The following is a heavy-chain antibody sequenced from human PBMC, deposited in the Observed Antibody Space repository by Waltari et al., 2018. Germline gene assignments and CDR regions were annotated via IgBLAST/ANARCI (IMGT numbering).Heavy chain of an antibody. D-gene: IGHD3-10*01. V-gene: IGHV3-23*04. Sequence: EVQLVESGGGLVQPGGSLRLSCATSGFIFNNFALSWVRQAPGKGLERVAATGDGGVATYYADSVKGRSSISRDDSKNTVYLQINSLRVDDTALYYCARGAGELLPLDHWGQGTLVTVSS. CDR3: ARGAGELLPLDH. J-gene: IGHJ4*02. CDR1: GFIFNNFA. CDR2: TGDGGVAT.